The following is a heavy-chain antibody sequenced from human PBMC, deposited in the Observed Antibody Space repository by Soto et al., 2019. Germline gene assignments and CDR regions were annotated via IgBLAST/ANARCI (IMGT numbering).Heavy chain of an antibody. CDR1: GYTFSGYY. V-gene: IGHV1-2*02. CDR3: ARDGEWLQRYYYYYNGMDV. CDR2: INPNSGGT. D-gene: IGHD5-12*01. J-gene: IGHJ6*02. Sequence: QVQLVQSVAEVKKHGASVKVSCKASGYTFSGYYMYWVRQAPGQGLEWMGWINPNSGGTNYGQKFQGRVTMTRDTSISTAYMELSRLRSDDTAVYYCARDGEWLQRYYYYYNGMDVWGQGTTVTVSS.